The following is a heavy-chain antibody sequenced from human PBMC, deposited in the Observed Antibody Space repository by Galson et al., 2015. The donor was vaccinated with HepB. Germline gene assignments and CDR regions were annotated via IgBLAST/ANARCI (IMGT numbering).Heavy chain of an antibody. CDR3: ARAPYGHYYDSSGPTYYFDY. D-gene: IGHD3-22*01. Sequence: SLRLSCAASEFTFSRYWMNWVRQAPGKGLEWVANIKQDGSEKYYVDSVKGRLTISRDNAKNSLYLQMNSLRAEDTAVYYCARAPYGHYYDSSGPTYYFDYWGQGTLVTVSS. V-gene: IGHV3-7*03. CDR1: EFTFSRYW. CDR2: IKQDGSEK. J-gene: IGHJ4*02.